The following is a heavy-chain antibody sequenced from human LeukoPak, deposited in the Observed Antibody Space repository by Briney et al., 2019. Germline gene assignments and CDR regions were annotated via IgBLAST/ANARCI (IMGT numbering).Heavy chain of an antibody. Sequence: GGSLRLSCAASGFTFSDYYMSWIRQAPGKGLELVSYISSSVTTIYYADSVKGRLTISRDNAKNSLYLQMNSLRAEDTAVYYCAKVVAGTDFDYWGQGTLATVSS. CDR3: AKVVAGTDFDY. J-gene: IGHJ4*02. CDR2: ISSSVTTI. D-gene: IGHD6-19*01. V-gene: IGHV3-11*01. CDR1: GFTFSDYY.